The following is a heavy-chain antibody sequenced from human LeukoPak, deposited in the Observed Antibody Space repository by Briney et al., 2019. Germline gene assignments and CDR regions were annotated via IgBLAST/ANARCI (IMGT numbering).Heavy chain of an antibody. D-gene: IGHD3-22*01. Sequence: PGGSLRLSCAASGFTFSSYAMSWVRQAPGKGLGWVSAISGSGGSTYYADSVKGRFTISRDNSKNTLYLQMNSLRAEDTAVYYCAKDQDSSGYYSNWFDPWGQGTLVTVSS. CDR3: AKDQDSSGYYSNWFDP. CDR1: GFTFSSYA. J-gene: IGHJ5*02. CDR2: ISGSGGST. V-gene: IGHV3-23*01.